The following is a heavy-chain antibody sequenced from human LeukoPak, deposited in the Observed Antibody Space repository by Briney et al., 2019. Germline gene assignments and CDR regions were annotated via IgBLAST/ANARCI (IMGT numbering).Heavy chain of an antibody. CDR1: GFTFSSYG. Sequence: GGSLRLSCTASGFTFSSYGMHWVRQAPGKGLEWVAFIRYDGSNKYYADSVKGRFTISRDNSKNTLYLQMNSLRAEDTAVYYCAKSPQTYDSSGQYFDYWGQGTLVTVSS. CDR2: IRYDGSNK. CDR3: AKSPQTYDSSGQYFDY. J-gene: IGHJ4*02. D-gene: IGHD3-22*01. V-gene: IGHV3-30*02.